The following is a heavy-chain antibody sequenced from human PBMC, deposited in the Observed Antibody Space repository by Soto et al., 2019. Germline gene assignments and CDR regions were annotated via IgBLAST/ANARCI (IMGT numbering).Heavy chain of an antibody. V-gene: IGHV4-59*01. D-gene: IGHD3-10*01. CDR2: IYYSGST. CDR1: GGSISSYY. Sequence: QVQLQESGPGLVKPSETLSLTCTVSGGSISSYYWSWIRQPPGKGLEWIGYIYYSGSTNYNPSLKRRVTISVDTSKNQFSRKLSSVTAADPAVYYLARDAVMVGSGSVYYYYGMDVWGQGTTVTVSS. J-gene: IGHJ6*02. CDR3: ARDAVMVGSGSVYYYYGMDV.